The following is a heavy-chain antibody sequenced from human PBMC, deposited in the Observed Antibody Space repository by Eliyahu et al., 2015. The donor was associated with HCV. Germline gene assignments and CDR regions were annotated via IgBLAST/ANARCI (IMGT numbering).Heavy chain of an antibody. CDR2: IIPIFGTA. D-gene: IGHD2-15*01. CDR3: ARALQDIVVVVAADNYYYYYMDV. V-gene: IGHV1-69*01. CDR1: GGTFSSYA. Sequence: QVQLVQSGAEVKKPGSSVKVSCKASGGTFSSYAISWVRQAPGQGLEWMGGIIPIFGTANYAQKFQGRVTITADESTSTAYMELSSLRSEDTAVYYCARALQDIVVVVAADNYYYYYMDVWGKRDHGHRLL. J-gene: IGHJ6*03.